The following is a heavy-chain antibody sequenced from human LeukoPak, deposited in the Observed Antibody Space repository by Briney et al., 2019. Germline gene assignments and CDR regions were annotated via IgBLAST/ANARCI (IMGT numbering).Heavy chain of an antibody. Sequence: GASVKVSCKASGGTFSSYAISWVRQAPGQGLEWKGGITPIFGTANYAQKFQGRVTITTDESTSTAYMELSSLRSEDTAVYYCAGPSVAAPSYYYYYMDVWGKGTTVTVSS. D-gene: IGHD6-6*01. V-gene: IGHV1-69*05. CDR1: GGTFSSYA. J-gene: IGHJ6*03. CDR2: ITPIFGTA. CDR3: AGPSVAAPSYYYYYMDV.